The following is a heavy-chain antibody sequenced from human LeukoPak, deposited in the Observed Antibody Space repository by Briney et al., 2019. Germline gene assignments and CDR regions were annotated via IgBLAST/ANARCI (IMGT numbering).Heavy chain of an antibody. CDR3: ARRALTTGYFDY. D-gene: IGHD1-1*01. CDR2: IYPGDSHT. V-gene: IGHV5-51*01. J-gene: IGHJ4*02. CDR1: GYSFTNYW. Sequence: GESLKISCKGSGYSFTNYWIGWVRQMPGKGLEWMGIIYPGDSHTRYSPSFQDQVTISADKSINTAYLQWSSLKASDTAIYYCARRALTTGYFDYWGQGNLVTVSS.